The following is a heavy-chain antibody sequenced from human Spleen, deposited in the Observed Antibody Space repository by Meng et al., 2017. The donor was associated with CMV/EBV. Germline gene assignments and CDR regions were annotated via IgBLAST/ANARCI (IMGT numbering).Heavy chain of an antibody. D-gene: IGHD3-10*01. J-gene: IGHJ4*02. CDR2: IFTSEST. CDR3: ARGAHYYPRYFDY. Sequence: QVPQQPGGAGLVEPSDILSLHWIVAGDSTGTDYWTWIRQPAGKGLEWIGHIFTSESTNYNPSLKSRVTMSIDASKNQFSLKLSSVTAADTAVYYCARGAHYYPRYFDYWGQGALVTVSS. V-gene: IGHV4-4*07. CDR1: GDSTGTDY.